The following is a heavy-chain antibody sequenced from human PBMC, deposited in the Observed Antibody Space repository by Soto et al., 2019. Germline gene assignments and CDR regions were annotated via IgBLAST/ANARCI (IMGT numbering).Heavy chain of an antibody. D-gene: IGHD5-18*01. CDR1: GFTFSSYG. Sequence: PGGSLRLSCAASGFTFSSYGMHWVRQAPGKGLEWVAVIWYDGSNKYYADSVKGRFTISRDNSKNTLYLQMNSLRAEDTAVYYCARDSDRYSYGYYFDYWGQGTLVTVSS. J-gene: IGHJ4*02. V-gene: IGHV3-33*01. CDR2: IWYDGSNK. CDR3: ARDSDRYSYGYYFDY.